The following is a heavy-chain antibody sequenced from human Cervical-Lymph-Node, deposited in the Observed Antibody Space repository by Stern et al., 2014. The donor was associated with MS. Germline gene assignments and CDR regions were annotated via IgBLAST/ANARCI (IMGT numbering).Heavy chain of an antibody. CDR1: GYTFTSYY. D-gene: IGHD5-24*01. J-gene: IGHJ3*02. V-gene: IGHV1-46*01. CDR3: ARGMATITDAFDI. CDR2: INPSVGST. Sequence: VQLEESGAEVKKPGASVKVSCKASGYTFTSYYMHWVRQAPGPGLEWMGIINPSVGSTSYAQKFQGRVTMTRDTSTSTVYMELSSLRSEDTAVYYCARGMATITDAFDIWGQGTMVTVSS.